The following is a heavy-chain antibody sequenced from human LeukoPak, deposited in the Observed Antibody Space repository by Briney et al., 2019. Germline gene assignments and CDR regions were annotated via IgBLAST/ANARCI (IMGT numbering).Heavy chain of an antibody. CDR3: ARGYSYGTYYYYMDV. CDR2: IIPILGIA. Sequence: ASVKVSCKASGGTFSSYAISWVRQAPGQGLEWMGRIIPILGIANYAQKFQGRVTITADKSTSTAYMELSSLRSEDTAVYYCARGYSYGTYYYYMDVWGKGTTVTVSS. D-gene: IGHD5-18*01. J-gene: IGHJ6*03. V-gene: IGHV1-69*04. CDR1: GGTFSSYA.